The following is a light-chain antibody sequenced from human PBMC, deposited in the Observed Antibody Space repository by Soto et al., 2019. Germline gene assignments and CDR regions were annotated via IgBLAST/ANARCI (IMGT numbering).Light chain of an antibody. Sequence: EFVLTQSPGTLSLSPGDRATLSCRASHSMSNSNLAWYQHKPGQAPRLLIYGASNRATGIPDRFSGSGSGTDFILTINRLEPEDFAVYYCQEFASNFGGGTKVVIK. CDR3: QEFASN. CDR2: GAS. CDR1: HSMSNSN. J-gene: IGKJ4*01. V-gene: IGKV3-20*01.